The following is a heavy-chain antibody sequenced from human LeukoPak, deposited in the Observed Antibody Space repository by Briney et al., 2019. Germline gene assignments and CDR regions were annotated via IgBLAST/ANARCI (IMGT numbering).Heavy chain of an antibody. CDR3: ARGSSSWSGYYYYMDV. D-gene: IGHD6-13*01. CDR2: ISAYNGNT. Sequence: RRASVKVSCKASGYTFTSYGISWVRQAPGQGLEWMGWISAYNGNTNYAQKLQGRVTMTTDTSTSTAYMELRSLRSDDTAVYYCARGSSSWSGYYYYMDVWGKGTTVTVSS. J-gene: IGHJ6*03. V-gene: IGHV1-18*01. CDR1: GYTFTSYG.